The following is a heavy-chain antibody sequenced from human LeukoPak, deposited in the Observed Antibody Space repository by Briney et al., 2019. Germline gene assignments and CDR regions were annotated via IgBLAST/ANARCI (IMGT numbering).Heavy chain of an antibody. CDR1: GFTFSDYY. Sequence: PGGSLRLSCAASGFTFSDYYMSWIRQAPGKGLEWISYISSSAGTIYYADSVKGRFTISRDNAKNSLYLQMNSLRVEDTAVYYCAKDRHSYSNAYFFDYWGQETLVTVSS. D-gene: IGHD4-11*01. CDR3: AKDRHSYSNAYFFDY. V-gene: IGHV3-11*04. J-gene: IGHJ4*02. CDR2: ISSSAGTI.